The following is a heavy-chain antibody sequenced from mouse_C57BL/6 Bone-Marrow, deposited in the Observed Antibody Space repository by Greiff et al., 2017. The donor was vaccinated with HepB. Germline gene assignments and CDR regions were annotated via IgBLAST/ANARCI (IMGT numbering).Heavy chain of an antibody. D-gene: IGHD2-2*01. Sequence: QVQLQQPGAELVMPGASVKLSCKASGYTFTSYWMHWVKQRPGQGLEWIGEIDPSDSYTNYNQKFKGKATLTVDTSSSTAYMQLSSLTSEDSAVYYCAREGYGYDVNFDYWGQGTTLTVSS. J-gene: IGHJ2*01. CDR3: AREGYGYDVNFDY. CDR2: IDPSDSYT. CDR1: GYTFTSYW. V-gene: IGHV1-69*01.